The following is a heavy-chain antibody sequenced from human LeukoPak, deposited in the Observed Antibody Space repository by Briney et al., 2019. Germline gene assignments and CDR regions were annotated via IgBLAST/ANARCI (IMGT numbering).Heavy chain of an antibody. CDR3: ARVSTNDRRNAFDI. Sequence: GGSLRLSCAASGFTFSAFGMHWVRQAPGKGLEYVSAISSHGDSIYYADSVKGRFTISRDNSKKTLYLQMGSLRADDMAVYYCARVSTNDRRNAFDIWGQGTMVTVSS. D-gene: IGHD2-8*01. V-gene: IGHV3-64*02. J-gene: IGHJ3*02. CDR1: GFTFSAFG. CDR2: ISSHGDSI.